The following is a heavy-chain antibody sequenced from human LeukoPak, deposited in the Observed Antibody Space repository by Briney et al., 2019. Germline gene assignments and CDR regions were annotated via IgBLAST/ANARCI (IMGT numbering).Heavy chain of an antibody. Sequence: PGGSLRLFSAASGFTFSSYGMHWVRQAPGKGLEWVAVIWYDGSNKYYADSVKGRFTISRDNSKNTLYLQMNSLRAEDTAVYYCARRMKVREGYYYYYGMDVWGQGTTVTVSS. CDR3: ARRMKVREGYYYYYGMDV. D-gene: IGHD3-10*01. J-gene: IGHJ6*02. CDR1: GFTFSSYG. V-gene: IGHV3-33*01. CDR2: IWYDGSNK.